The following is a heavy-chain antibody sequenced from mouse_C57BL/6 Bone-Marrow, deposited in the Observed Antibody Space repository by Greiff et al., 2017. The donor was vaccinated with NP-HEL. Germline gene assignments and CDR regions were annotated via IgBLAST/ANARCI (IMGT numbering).Heavy chain of an antibody. Sequence: QVTLKECGPGILQPSQTLSLTCSFSGFSLSTFGMGVGWIRQPSGKGLEWLAHIWWDDDKYYNPALKSRLTISKDTSKNQVFLKIANVDTADTATYYCARMVYYYGSSYGAYWGQGTLVTVSA. CDR2: IWWDDDK. D-gene: IGHD1-1*01. J-gene: IGHJ3*01. CDR1: GFSLSTFGMG. CDR3: ARMVYYYGSSYGAY. V-gene: IGHV8-8*01.